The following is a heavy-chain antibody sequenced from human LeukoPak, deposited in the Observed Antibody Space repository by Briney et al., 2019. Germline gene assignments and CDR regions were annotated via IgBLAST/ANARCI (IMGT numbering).Heavy chain of an antibody. V-gene: IGHV4-59*08. CDR2: FYYSGST. CDR3: ARTTYGAFDI. CDR1: GGSISGYY. Sequence: PSETLSLTCTVSGGSISGYYWSWIRQPPGKGLEWIGYFYYSGSTNYNPSLKSRVTISVDTSKNQFSLKLSSVTAADTAVYYCARTTYGAFDIWGQGTMVTVSS. D-gene: IGHD4-17*01. J-gene: IGHJ3*02.